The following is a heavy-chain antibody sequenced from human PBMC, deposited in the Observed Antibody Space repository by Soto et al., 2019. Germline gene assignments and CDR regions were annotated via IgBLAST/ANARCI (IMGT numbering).Heavy chain of an antibody. D-gene: IGHD5-12*01. CDR1: CGSISNLDYH. CDR3: AREGNLGRWLQPLDF. CDR2: IHYNGNT. V-gene: IGHV4-61*08. Sequence: PSQTLSLPCTVFCGSISNLDYHRICNHQPPGKGLEWIGNIHYNGNTKYNPSLKSRVTMSVDTSKNQFSLRLISVTAADTAIYFCAREGNLGRWLQPLDFWGQGTLVTVSS. J-gene: IGHJ4*02.